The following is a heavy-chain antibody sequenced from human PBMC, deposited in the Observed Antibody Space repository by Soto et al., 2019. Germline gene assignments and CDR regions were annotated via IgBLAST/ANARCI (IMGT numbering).Heavy chain of an antibody. D-gene: IGHD1-7*01. J-gene: IGHJ6*02. CDR1: GYSFTSYW. CDR3: GRNRPTITGTTSRPAYGMDV. V-gene: IGHV5-51*04. Sequence: GESLKISCKGSGYSFTSYWIGWVRQMPGKGLEWMGIIYPGDSDTRYSPSFQGQVTISPDKPISTAYPQWTSLKASETPLYYCGRNRPTITGTTSRPAYGMDVWGQGTTVTLSS. CDR2: IYPGDSDT.